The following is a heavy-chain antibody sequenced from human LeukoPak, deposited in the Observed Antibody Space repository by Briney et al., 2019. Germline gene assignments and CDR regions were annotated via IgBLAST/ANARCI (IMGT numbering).Heavy chain of an antibody. J-gene: IGHJ4*02. Sequence: GASGKVSCKPSGYTFTSYGIIGVRQAPGQGLEWMGLISSYNGNTNYAQKLHGRVTMTTDTSTSTAYMELRSLRSDDTAVYYCARVRADSDQAIFDYWGQGTLVTVSS. CDR1: GYTFTSYG. D-gene: IGHD3-22*01. CDR2: ISSYNGNT. V-gene: IGHV1-18*01. CDR3: ARVRADSDQAIFDY.